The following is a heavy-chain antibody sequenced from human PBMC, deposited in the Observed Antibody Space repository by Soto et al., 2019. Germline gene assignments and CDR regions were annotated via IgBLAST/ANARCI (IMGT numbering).Heavy chain of an antibody. Sequence: QVQLVQSGAEVKKPGSSVKVSCKASGGTFSSYAISWVRQAPVQGLEWMGGIIPIFGTANYAQKFQGRVTITADESTSTAYMEMRSLRSEDTAVYYCASRYDSSGSDAFDIWGQGTMVTVSS. J-gene: IGHJ3*02. CDR1: GGTFSSYA. D-gene: IGHD3-22*01. CDR2: IIPIFGTA. CDR3: ASRYDSSGSDAFDI. V-gene: IGHV1-69*12.